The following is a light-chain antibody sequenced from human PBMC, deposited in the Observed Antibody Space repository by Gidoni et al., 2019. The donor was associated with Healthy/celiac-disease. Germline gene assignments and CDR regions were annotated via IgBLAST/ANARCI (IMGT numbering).Light chain of an antibody. J-gene: IGKJ1*01. Sequence: IVMTQSPATLSVSPGERATLSCRASQSVSSNLAWYQQKPGQAPRLLIYSASTRATGIPARFSGSGSGTEFTLTISSLQSEDFAVYYCQQYNNGPPWTFGQGTKVEIK. CDR1: QSVSSN. CDR3: QQYNNGPPWT. CDR2: SAS. V-gene: IGKV3-15*01.